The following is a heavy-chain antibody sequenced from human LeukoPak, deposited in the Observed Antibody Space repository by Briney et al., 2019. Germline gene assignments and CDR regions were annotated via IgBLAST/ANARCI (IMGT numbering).Heavy chain of an antibody. CDR1: GGSISSYY. Sequence: SETLSLTCTVSGGSISSYYWNWIRQPPGKGLEWIGYIYYSGSTNYNPSLKSRVTISVDTSKNQFSLKLSSVTAADTAVYYCARGSIAARHGWFDPWGQGTLVTVSS. J-gene: IGHJ5*02. CDR3: ARGSIAARHGWFDP. CDR2: IYYSGST. V-gene: IGHV4-59*01. D-gene: IGHD6-6*01.